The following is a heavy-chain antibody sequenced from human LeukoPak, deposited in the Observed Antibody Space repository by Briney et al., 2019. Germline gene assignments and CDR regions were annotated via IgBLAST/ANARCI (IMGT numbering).Heavy chain of an antibody. CDR1: GYTFTGYY. CDR3: AAYDSSGYYYDY. D-gene: IGHD3-22*01. Sequence: ASVKVSCKASGYTFTGYYMHWVRQAPGQGLEWMGRINPNSGGTNYAQKFQGRVTMTRDTFISTAYMELSRLRSDDTAVYYCAAYDSSGYYYDYWGQGTLVTVSS. J-gene: IGHJ4*02. CDR2: INPNSGGT. V-gene: IGHV1-2*06.